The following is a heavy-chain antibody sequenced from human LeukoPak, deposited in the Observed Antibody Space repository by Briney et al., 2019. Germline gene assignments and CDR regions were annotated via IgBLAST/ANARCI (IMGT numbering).Heavy chain of an antibody. Sequence: GASVKVSSKASGYTFTSYGISWVRQAPGQGLEWMGWISAYNGNTNYAQKLQGRVTMTTDTSTSTAYMELRSLRSDDTAVYYCARVPHYYYDSSGYGGYYFDYWGQGTLVTVSS. CDR3: ARVPHYYYDSSGYGGYYFDY. CDR2: ISAYNGNT. D-gene: IGHD3-22*01. CDR1: GYTFTSYG. V-gene: IGHV1-18*01. J-gene: IGHJ4*02.